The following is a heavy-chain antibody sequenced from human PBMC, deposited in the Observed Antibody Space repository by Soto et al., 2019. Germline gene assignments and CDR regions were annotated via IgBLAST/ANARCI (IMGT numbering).Heavy chain of an antibody. V-gene: IGHV3-23*01. CDR2: ISGSGGTT. J-gene: IGHJ3*02. CDR3: AKTANGWFSAFDI. CDR1: GFTFSSYA. Sequence: EVQLLESGGGLVQPGGSLRLSCAASGFTFSSYAMSWVRQAPGKGLEWVSDISGSGGTTYYADSVKGRFTFSRDNSKNTLYLQMTSLRAEDTAVYYCAKTANGWFSAFDIWGQGTMVTVSS. D-gene: IGHD6-19*01.